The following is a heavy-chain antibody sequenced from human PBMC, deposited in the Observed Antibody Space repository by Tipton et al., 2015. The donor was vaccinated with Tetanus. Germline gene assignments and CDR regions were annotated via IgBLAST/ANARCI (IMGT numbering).Heavy chain of an antibody. J-gene: IGHJ6*02. Sequence: TLSLTCAVYGGSFSGYYWSWIRQPPGKGLEWIGEINHSGSTNYNPSLKSRVTISVDTSKNQFSLKLSSVTAADTAVYYCARGAEVTAILRSRIYGMDVWGQGTTVTVSS. V-gene: IGHV4-34*01. CDR1: GGSFSGYY. CDR3: ARGAEVTAILRSRIYGMDV. CDR2: INHSGST. D-gene: IGHD2-21*02.